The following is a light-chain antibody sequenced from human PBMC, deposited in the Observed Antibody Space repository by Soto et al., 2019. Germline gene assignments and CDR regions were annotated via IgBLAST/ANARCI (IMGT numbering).Light chain of an antibody. CDR2: DVS. CDR1: SSDVGGYNY. CDR3: CSYAGTYTPL. Sequence: QSALTQPRSVYGSPGQSVTISCTGTSSDVGGYNYVSWYQHNPGKAPKLMIFDVSARPSGVPDRFSGSKSANTASLTISGLQAEDEADYYCCSYAGTYTPLFGGGTTLPVL. J-gene: IGLJ2*01. V-gene: IGLV2-11*01.